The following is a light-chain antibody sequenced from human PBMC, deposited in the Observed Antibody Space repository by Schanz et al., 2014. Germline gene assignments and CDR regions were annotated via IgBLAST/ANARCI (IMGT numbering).Light chain of an antibody. V-gene: IGLV2-14*01. CDR1: SSDVGGYNY. Sequence: QSVLTQPASVSGSPGQSITISCTGTSSDVGGYNYVSWYQQHPGKAPKLMIYDVSNRPSGVSNRFSGSKSGNTASLTISGLQAEDEADYYCSSYTSNRWVFGGGTKVTVL. CDR2: DVS. J-gene: IGLJ2*01. CDR3: SSYTSNRWV.